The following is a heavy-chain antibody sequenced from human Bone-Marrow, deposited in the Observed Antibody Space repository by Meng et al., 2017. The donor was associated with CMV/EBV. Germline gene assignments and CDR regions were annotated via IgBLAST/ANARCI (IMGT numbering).Heavy chain of an antibody. V-gene: IGHV4-59*01. CDR2: IYYSGST. CDR1: GGSISSYY. D-gene: IGHD5-24*01. J-gene: IGHJ5*02. CDR3: ARLEMATILASGNWFDP. Sequence: GSLRLSCTVSGGSISSYYWSWIRQPPGKGLEWIGYIYYSGSTNYNPSLKSRVTISVDTSKNQFSLKLSSVTAADTAVYYCARLEMATILASGNWFDPWGQGTLVTVSS.